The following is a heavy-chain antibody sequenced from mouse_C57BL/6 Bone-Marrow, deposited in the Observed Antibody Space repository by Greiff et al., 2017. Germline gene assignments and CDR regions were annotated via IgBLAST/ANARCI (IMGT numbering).Heavy chain of an antibody. CDR2: IDPSDSET. CDR3: ARFGGYGYWYFDV. CDR1: GYTFTSYW. Sequence: QVQLQQPGAELVRPGSSVKLPCKASGYTFTSYWMHWVKQRPIQGLEWIGNIDPSDSETHYNQKFKDKATLTVDKSSSTAYMQLSSLTSEDSAVYYCARFGGYGYWYFDVWGTGTTVTVSS. D-gene: IGHD2-10*02. V-gene: IGHV1-52*01. J-gene: IGHJ1*03.